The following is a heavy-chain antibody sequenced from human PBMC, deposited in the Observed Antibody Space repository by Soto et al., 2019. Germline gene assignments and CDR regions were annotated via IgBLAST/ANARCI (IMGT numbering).Heavy chain of an antibody. CDR3: ARVSSGHDY. D-gene: IGHD6-19*01. V-gene: IGHV3-30*03. J-gene: IGHJ4*02. Sequence: PGGSLRLSCASSGFTFSSFGLHWVRQAPGKGLEWVAVISYDGSNKYYADSVKGRFTISRDNSKNTLYLQMNSLRDEDTAVYYCARVSSGHDYWGQGTLVTVSS. CDR2: ISYDGSNK. CDR1: GFTFSSFG.